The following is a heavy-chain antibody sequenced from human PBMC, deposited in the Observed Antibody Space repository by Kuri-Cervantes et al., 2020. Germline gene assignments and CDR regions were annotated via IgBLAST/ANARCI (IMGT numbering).Heavy chain of an antibody. V-gene: IGHV4-4*02. J-gene: IGHJ2*01. CDR2: ICHTGNA. CDR3: ASKEYYYDSSGYYTNWYFDL. D-gene: IGHD3-22*01. CDR1: GDSIVSSYS. Sequence: GSLRLSCAVSGDSIVSSYSWTWVRLSPGKGLEWLGEICHTGNAHYNPSLKSRVTISVDTSKNQFSLKLSSVTAADTAVYYCASKEYYYDSSGYYTNWYFDLWGRGTLVTVSS.